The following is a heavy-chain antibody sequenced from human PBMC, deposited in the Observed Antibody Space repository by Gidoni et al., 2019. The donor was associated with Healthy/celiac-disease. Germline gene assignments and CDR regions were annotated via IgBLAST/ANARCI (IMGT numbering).Heavy chain of an antibody. Sequence: QVQLVAPGGGVVQSGRSAGLSCAASGSTLSCYAMHWVRQAPGKGLEWVAVISYDGSNKYYADSVKGRFTISRDNSKNTLYLQMNSLRAEDTAVYYCAREGAVWSGYVDYWGQGTLVTVSS. V-gene: IGHV3-30-3*01. D-gene: IGHD3-3*01. CDR2: ISYDGSNK. CDR1: GSTLSCYA. CDR3: AREGAVWSGYVDY. J-gene: IGHJ4*02.